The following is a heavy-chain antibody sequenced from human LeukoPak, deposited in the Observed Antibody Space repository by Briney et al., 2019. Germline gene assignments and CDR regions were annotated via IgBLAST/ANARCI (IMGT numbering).Heavy chain of an antibody. Sequence: GGSLRLSCAASGFTFDDYGLDWVRQAPGKGLEWVSGINWNGGSTSYADSVKGRFTISRDNAENSLYLQMNSLRAEDAAVYYCARERRTCGTSCYNWFDPWGQGTLVTVSS. J-gene: IGHJ5*02. V-gene: IGHV3-20*04. CDR3: ARERRTCGTSCYNWFDP. CDR1: GFTFDDYG. D-gene: IGHD2-2*01. CDR2: INWNGGST.